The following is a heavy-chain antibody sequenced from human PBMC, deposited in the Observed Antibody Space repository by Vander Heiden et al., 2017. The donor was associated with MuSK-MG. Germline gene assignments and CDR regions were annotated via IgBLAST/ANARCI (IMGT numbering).Heavy chain of an antibody. CDR2: VKRSGNTA. V-gene: IGHV1-46*04. J-gene: IGHJ4*02. CDR3: ARERALVELDY. Sequence: VQLVQSGAEVRPPGALVKVSCATSGYTFTKYDIHWLRQAPGLGLEWLGVVKRSGNTATYAQKLQGRVTMARDTSTSTLHLELSSLRSEDSAIYYCARERALVELDYWGQGTQVLVSS. CDR1: GYTFTKYD. D-gene: IGHD2-15*01.